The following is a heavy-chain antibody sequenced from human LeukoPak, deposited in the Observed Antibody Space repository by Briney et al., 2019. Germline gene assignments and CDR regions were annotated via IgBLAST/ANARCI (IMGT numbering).Heavy chain of an antibody. CDR1: GFTVSSNY. CDR2: IYRGGST. Sequence: GGSLRLSCAASGFTVSSNYMSWVRQAPGKGLEWVSVIYRGGSTYYADAVKGRFSISRDNSKNMLYLQMNSLRAEDTAVYYCATYGPLTGDDCWGQGTLVTVSS. CDR3: ATYGPLTGDDC. D-gene: IGHD7-27*01. V-gene: IGHV3-53*01. J-gene: IGHJ4*02.